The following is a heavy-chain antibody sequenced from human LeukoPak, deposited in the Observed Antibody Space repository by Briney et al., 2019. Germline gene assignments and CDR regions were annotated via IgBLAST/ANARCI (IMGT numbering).Heavy chain of an antibody. CDR1: GGSISSGGYY. V-gene: IGHV4-31*03. Sequence: SQTLSLTCTVSGGSISSGGYYWSWIRQHPGKGLEWIGYIYYSGSTYYNPSLKSRVTISVDTSKNQFSLKLSSVTAADTAVYYCARGRGYSGYDLGSVAESDYWGQGTLVTVSS. CDR2: IYYSGST. CDR3: ARGRGYSGYDLGSVAESDY. J-gene: IGHJ4*02. D-gene: IGHD5-12*01.